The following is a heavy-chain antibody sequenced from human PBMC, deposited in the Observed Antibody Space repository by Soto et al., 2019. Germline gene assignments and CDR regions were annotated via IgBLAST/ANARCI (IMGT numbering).Heavy chain of an antibody. CDR1: GYTFTSYY. CDR3: ATTGYSSGRIGAVDI. CDR2: INPSGGST. D-gene: IGHD6-19*01. Sequence: GASVKVSCKASGYTFTSYYMHWVRQAPGQGLEWMGIINPSGGSTSYAQKFQGRVTMTRDTSTSTVYMELSSLRSEDTAVYYCATTGYSSGRIGAVDIWGQGTMVTVSS. V-gene: IGHV1-46*01. J-gene: IGHJ3*02.